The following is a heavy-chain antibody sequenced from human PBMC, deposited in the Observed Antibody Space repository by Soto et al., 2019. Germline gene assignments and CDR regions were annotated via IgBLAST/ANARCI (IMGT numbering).Heavy chain of an antibody. CDR2: ISSSSSTI. V-gene: IGHV3-48*01. CDR1: GFTFSSYS. D-gene: IGHD3-10*01. Sequence: PGGSLRLSCAASGFTFSSYSMNWVRQAPGKGLEWVSYISSSSSTIYYADSVKGRFTISRDNAKNSLYLQMNSLRAEDTAVYYCARDAVSSTYYYGSGSYVFDYWGQGTLVTVSS. CDR3: ARDAVSSTYYYGSGSYVFDY. J-gene: IGHJ4*02.